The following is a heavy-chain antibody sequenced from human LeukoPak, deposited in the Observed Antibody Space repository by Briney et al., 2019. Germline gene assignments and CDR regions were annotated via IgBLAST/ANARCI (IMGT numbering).Heavy chain of an antibody. J-gene: IGHJ3*02. CDR3: AGQSLRYFDWSYAFDI. CDR1: GFTFSRYS. D-gene: IGHD3-9*01. V-gene: IGHV4-34*08. Sequence: GSLRLSCAASGFTFSRYSMGWVRQPPGKGLEWIGEINHSGSTNYNPSLKSRVTISVDTSKNQFSLKLSSVTAADTAVYYCAGQSLRYFDWSYAFDIWGQGTMVTVSS. CDR2: INHSGST.